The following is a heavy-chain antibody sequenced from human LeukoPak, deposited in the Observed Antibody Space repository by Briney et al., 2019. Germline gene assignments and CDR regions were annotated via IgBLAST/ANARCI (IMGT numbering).Heavy chain of an antibody. CDR2: INHSGST. CDR1: GGSFSGYY. V-gene: IGHV4-34*01. CDR3: ARCCSSTSCYNDGCHY. Sequence: SETLSLTCAVYGGSFSGYYWSWIRQPPGKGLEWIGEINHSGSTNYNPSLKSRVTISVDTSKNQFSLKLSSVTAADTAVYYCARCCSSTSCYNDGCHYWGQGTLVTVSS. J-gene: IGHJ4*02. D-gene: IGHD2-2*02.